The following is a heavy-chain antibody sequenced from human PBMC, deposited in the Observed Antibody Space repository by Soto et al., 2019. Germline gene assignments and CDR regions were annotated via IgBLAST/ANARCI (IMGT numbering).Heavy chain of an antibody. CDR3: ARDQPSPHGSGSSMDV. J-gene: IGHJ6*02. CDR1: GGSISSGGYY. CDR2: IYYSGST. Sequence: SETLSLTCTVSGGSISSGGYYWSWIRQHPGKGLEWIGYIYYSGSTYYNPSLKSRVTISVDTSKNQFSLKLSSVTAADTAVYYCARDQPSPHGSGSSMDVWGQGTTVTVSS. D-gene: IGHD3-10*01. V-gene: IGHV4-31*03.